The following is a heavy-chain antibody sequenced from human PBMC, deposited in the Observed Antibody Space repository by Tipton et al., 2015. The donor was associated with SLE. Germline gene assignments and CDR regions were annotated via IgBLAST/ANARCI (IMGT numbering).Heavy chain of an antibody. Sequence: TLSLTCTVSGGSLIGYYWSWIRQPAGKGLEWIGRVYSSGSTIYNPTIKSRITLSLDTSKNQFYLRVDSVTAADTAVYYCARGGGSYYDYWGQETLVTVSS. CDR3: ARGGGSYYDY. J-gene: IGHJ4*02. CDR2: VYSSGST. CDR1: GGSLIGYY. D-gene: IGHD1-26*01. V-gene: IGHV4-4*07.